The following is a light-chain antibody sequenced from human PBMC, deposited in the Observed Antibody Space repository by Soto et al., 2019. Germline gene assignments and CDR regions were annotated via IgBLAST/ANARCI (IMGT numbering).Light chain of an antibody. CDR3: QQYNNWPPWT. CDR1: QSGSTN. Sequence: ILMTQSPATLSVSPGERATLSCRASQSGSTNLAWYQQKPGQAPRLLIYDASTRATGIPARFSGSGSGTEFTLTISGLQAEDFAVYYCQQYNNWPPWTFGQGTKVEIK. J-gene: IGKJ1*01. V-gene: IGKV3-15*01. CDR2: DAS.